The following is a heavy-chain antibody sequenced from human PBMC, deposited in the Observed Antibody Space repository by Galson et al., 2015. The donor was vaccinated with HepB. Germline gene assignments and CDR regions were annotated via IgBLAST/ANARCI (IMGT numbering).Heavy chain of an antibody. V-gene: IGHV3-74*01. CDR1: GFTFSSYW. J-gene: IGHJ4*02. CDR2: INSDGSSK. CDR3: AIKSYSGIYHWY. D-gene: IGHD1-26*01. Sequence: SLRLSFAASGFTFSSYWMHWVRQAPGKGLVWVSRINSDGSSKSYADSVKGRFTISRDNAKNTLYLQMNSLRAEDTAVYYCAIKSYSGIYHWYWGQGTLVTVSS.